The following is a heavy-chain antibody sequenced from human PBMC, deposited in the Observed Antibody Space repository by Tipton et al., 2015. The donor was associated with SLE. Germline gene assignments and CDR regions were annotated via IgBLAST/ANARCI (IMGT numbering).Heavy chain of an antibody. CDR2: IYYSGIT. J-gene: IGHJ5*02. D-gene: IGHD1-26*01. CDR1: GGSISSSSYY. V-gene: IGHV4-39*07. CDR3: ARELRIVGAKDWFAP. Sequence: TLSLTCTVSGGSISSSSYYWGWIRQPPGKGLEWIGSIYYSGITYYNPSLKSRVTISVDTSKNQFSLKLSSVTAADTAVYYCARELRIVGAKDWFAPWGQGTLVTVSS.